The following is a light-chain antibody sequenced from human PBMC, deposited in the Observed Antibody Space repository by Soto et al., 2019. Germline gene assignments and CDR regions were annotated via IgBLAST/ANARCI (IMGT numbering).Light chain of an antibody. CDR3: TSDASGSSHVV. Sequence: QSALTQPASVSGSPGQSITLSCTGTSSDIGGYDYVSWYQRHPGKAPKLIIYDVNNRPSGVSNRFSGSKSGNTASLTISGLQAEDEAEYYCTSDASGSSHVVFGGGTKVTVL. J-gene: IGLJ2*01. V-gene: IGLV2-14*01. CDR2: DVN. CDR1: SSDIGGYDY.